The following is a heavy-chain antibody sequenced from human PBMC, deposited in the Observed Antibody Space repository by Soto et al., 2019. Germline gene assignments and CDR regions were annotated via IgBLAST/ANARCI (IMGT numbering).Heavy chain of an antibody. D-gene: IGHD1-26*01. CDR1: GGSISSYY. Sequence: SETLSLTCTVSGGSISSYYWSWIRQPPGKGLGWIGYIYYSGSTNYNPSLKSRVTISVDTSKNQFSLKLSSVTAADTAVYYCARVETVGATKGGSLDYWGQGTLVTVSS. V-gene: IGHV4-59*01. CDR2: IYYSGST. CDR3: ARVETVGATKGGSLDY. J-gene: IGHJ4*02.